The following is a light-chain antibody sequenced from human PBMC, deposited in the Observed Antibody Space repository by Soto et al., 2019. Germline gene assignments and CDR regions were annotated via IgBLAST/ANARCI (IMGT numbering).Light chain of an antibody. CDR1: QNIGKY. Sequence: DIQMTQSPSSQSAVVGDRVTITCRASQNIGKYLNWYQQKPGKAPNLLIYAASSLQSGVPPRFSGSRSGTDSTLTTSSLQPEDFATYYCEQSYATPYTFGQGTKLEIK. V-gene: IGKV1-39*01. CDR3: EQSYATPYT. CDR2: AAS. J-gene: IGKJ2*01.